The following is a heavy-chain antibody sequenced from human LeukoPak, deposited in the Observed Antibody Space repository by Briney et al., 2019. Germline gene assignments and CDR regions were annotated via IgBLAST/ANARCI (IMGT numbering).Heavy chain of an antibody. D-gene: IGHD4-17*01. CDR1: GYTFTGYY. Sequence: DSVKVSCKASGYTFTGYYMHWVRQAPGQGLEWMGWITPNSGVTNYAQKFQGRVTMTRDTSISTACMELSRLRSDDTAVYYCARDLGKGDYAAWGQGTLVTVST. V-gene: IGHV1-2*02. CDR2: ITPNSGVT. J-gene: IGHJ5*02. CDR3: ARDLGKGDYAA.